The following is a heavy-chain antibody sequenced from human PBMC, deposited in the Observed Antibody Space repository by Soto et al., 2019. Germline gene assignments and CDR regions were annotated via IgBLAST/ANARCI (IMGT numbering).Heavy chain of an antibody. D-gene: IGHD3-22*01. V-gene: IGHV4-4*01. CDR3: ARDPLRPSRGYDASRFYGMDV. J-gene: IGHJ6*02. CDR2: IYHSGST. CDR1: GGSISGSNW. Sequence: QVQLQELGRGLVKPSGTLSLTCAVSGGSISGSNWWSWVRQPPGKGLGWIGEIYHSGSTNYSPSPRSPVTISEDNPETQSSPKRSSVTAADAAVYCCARDPLRPSRGYDASRFYGMDVWGQGTTVTVSS.